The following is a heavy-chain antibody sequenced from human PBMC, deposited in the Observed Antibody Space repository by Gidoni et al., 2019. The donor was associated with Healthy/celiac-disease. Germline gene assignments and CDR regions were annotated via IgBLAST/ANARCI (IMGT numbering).Heavy chain of an antibody. D-gene: IGHD3-22*01. CDR3: ARDEYPYYYDSSGYYHQGEFDY. CDR1: GGTFSSYT. V-gene: IGHV1-69*08. Sequence: QVQLVQSGAEVKKPGSSVKVSCKASGGTFSSYTISWVRQAPGQGLEWMGRIIPILGIANYAQKFQGRVTITADKSTSTAYMELSSLRSEDTAVYYCARDEYPYYYDSSGYYHQGEFDYWGQGTLVTVSS. J-gene: IGHJ4*02. CDR2: IIPILGIA.